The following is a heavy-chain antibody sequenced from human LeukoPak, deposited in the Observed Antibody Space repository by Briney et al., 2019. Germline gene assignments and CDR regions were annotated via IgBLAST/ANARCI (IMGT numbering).Heavy chain of an antibody. CDR3: ARGYCTNGVCPFDC. CDR2: ISYDGSNK. J-gene: IGHJ4*02. D-gene: IGHD2-8*01. Sequence: GGSLRLSCAASGFTFSSYAMHWVRQAPGKGLEWVAVISYDGSNKYYADSVKGRFTISRDNSKNTLYLQMNSLRAEDTAVYYCARGYCTNGVCPFDCWGQGALVTVSS. V-gene: IGHV3-30*01. CDR1: GFTFSSYA.